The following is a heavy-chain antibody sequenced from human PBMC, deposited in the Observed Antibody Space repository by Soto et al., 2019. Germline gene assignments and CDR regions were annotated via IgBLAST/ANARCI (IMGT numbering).Heavy chain of an antibody. CDR1: GFTFSDYY. J-gene: IGHJ4*02. CDR3: ARDYYYGSGSYYSPLY. CDR2: ISSSGSTI. V-gene: IGHV3-11*01. D-gene: IGHD3-10*01. Sequence: GGSLRLSCAASGFTFSDYYMSWIRQAPGKGLEWVSYISSSGSTIYYADSVKGRFTISRDNAKNSLYLQMNSLRAEDTAVYYCARDYYYGSGSYYSPLYWGQGTLVTVSS.